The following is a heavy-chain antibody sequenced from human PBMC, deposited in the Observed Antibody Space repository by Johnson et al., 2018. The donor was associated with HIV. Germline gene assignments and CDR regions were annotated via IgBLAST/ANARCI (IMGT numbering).Heavy chain of an antibody. CDR3: ARDRGQWLLGMSDAFDI. Sequence: QVQLVESGGGVVQPGRSLRLSCAASGFMFDDFGVRQAPGKGLEWVSVIYSGGSTYYADSVKGRFTISRDNSKNTLYLQMNSLRAEDTAVYYCARDRGQWLLGMSDAFDIWGQGTMVTVSS. CDR2: IYSGGST. V-gene: IGHV3-NL1*01. CDR1: GFMF. D-gene: IGHD3-22*01. J-gene: IGHJ3*02.